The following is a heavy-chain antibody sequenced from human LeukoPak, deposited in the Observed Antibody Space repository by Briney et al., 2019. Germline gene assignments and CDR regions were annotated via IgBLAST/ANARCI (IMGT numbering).Heavy chain of an antibody. CDR1: RFTFSRYG. CDR2: ISYDGSNK. V-gene: IGHV3-30*03. D-gene: IGHD6-19*01. CDR3: ATTLGSGWKFDY. J-gene: IGHJ4*02. Sequence: GGSLRLSCAASRFTFSRYGMHWVRQAPGKGLEWVAVISYDGSNKYADSVKGRFTISRDNSKNTLFLQMNSLRPDDTAVYYCATTLGSGWKFDYWGQGTLVTVSS.